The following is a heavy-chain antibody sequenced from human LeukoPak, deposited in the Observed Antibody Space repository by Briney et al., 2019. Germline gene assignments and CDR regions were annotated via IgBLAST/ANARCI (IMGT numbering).Heavy chain of an antibody. CDR2: ISGSGGST. CDR1: GFTFSSYA. CDR3: DYDILTGYFGYYYYMDV. V-gene: IGHV3-23*01. D-gene: IGHD3-9*01. J-gene: IGHJ6*03. Sequence: GGSLRLSCAASGFTFSSYAMSWVRQAPGKGLEWVSAISGSGGSTYYADSVKGRFTISRDNSKNTLYLQMSSLRAEDTAVYYCDYDILTGYFGYYYYMDVWGKGTTVTVSS.